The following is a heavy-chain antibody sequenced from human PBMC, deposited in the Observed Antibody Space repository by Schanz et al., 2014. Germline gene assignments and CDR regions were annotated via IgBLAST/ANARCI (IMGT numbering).Heavy chain of an antibody. CDR1: GFTFSDHY. V-gene: IGHV3-72*01. D-gene: IGHD2-2*01. J-gene: IGHJ4*02. CDR3: ARRASCSSSGYRFDS. CDR2: VRNKNNRYTT. Sequence: EVQLVESGGGLVQPGGSLRLSCAASGFTFSDHYMDWVRQAPGKGLEWVGRVRNKNNRYTTEYAASVKGRFTISRDDSKNSLYLQMNSLKAEDTAMYYCARRASCSSSGYRFDSWGQGTLVTVSS.